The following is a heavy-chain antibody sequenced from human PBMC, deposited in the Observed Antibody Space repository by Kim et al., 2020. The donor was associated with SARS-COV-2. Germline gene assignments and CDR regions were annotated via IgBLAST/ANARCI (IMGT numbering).Heavy chain of an antibody. CDR1: GGSISSYY. CDR3: ARDLERGELLDAFDI. D-gene: IGHD1-26*01. Sequence: SETLSLTCTVSGGSISSYYWSWIRQPAGKGLEWIGRIYTSGSTNYNPSLKSRVTMSVDTSKNQFSLKLSSVTAADTAVYYCARDLERGELLDAFDIWGQGTMVTVSS. V-gene: IGHV4-4*07. CDR2: IYTSGST. J-gene: IGHJ3*02.